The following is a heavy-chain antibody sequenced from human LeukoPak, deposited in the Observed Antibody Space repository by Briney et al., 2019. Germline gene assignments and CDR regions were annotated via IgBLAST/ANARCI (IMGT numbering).Heavy chain of an antibody. CDR2: IYYSGST. D-gene: IGHD5-24*01. CDR1: GGSISGSSYY. Sequence: PSETLSLTCTVSGGSISGSSYYWGWIRQPPGKGLEWIGSIYYSGSTYYNPSLKSRVTIYVDTSKNQFSLKLSSVTAADTAVYYCARGRRDGYNLEYFDKWGQGTLVTVSS. CDR3: ARGRRDGYNLEYFDK. J-gene: IGHJ4*02. V-gene: IGHV4-39*01.